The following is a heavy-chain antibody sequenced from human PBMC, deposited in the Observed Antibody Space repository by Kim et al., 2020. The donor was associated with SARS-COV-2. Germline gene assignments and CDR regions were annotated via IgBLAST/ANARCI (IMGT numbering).Heavy chain of an antibody. D-gene: IGHD3-10*01. J-gene: IGHJ6*03. CDR1: GGSFSGYY. Sequence: SETLSLTCAVYGGSFSGYYWSWIRQPPGKGLEWIGEINHSGSTNYNPSLKSRVTISVDTSKNQFSLKLSSVTAADTAVYYCARGRRSLGGTMVRGVRVPGYYYYMDVWGKGTTVTVSS. V-gene: IGHV4-34*01. CDR3: ARGRRSLGGTMVRGVRVPGYYYYMDV. CDR2: INHSGST.